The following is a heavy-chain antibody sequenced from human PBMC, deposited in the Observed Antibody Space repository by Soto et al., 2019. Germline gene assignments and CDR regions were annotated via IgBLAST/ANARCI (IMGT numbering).Heavy chain of an antibody. V-gene: IGHV4-39*01. CDR1: GVSISDTSYY. Sequence: QLKLQESGPGLVKPSETLSLTCNVSGVSISDTSYYWGWIRQPPGKGLEWIGTIYFNGKTFYNPSLKSRLTISVDTSKNQISLRLTSVTAADTAVYYCARQGSYWGQGTLVAVSS. CDR3: ARQGSY. CDR2: IYFNGKT. J-gene: IGHJ4*02.